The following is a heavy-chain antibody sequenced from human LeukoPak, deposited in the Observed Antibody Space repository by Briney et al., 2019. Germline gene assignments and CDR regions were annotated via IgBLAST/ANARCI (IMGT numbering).Heavy chain of an antibody. V-gene: IGHV4-34*01. CDR3: ASRYYDFWSGYPGHFDY. CDR1: GGSFSGYY. D-gene: IGHD3-3*01. J-gene: IGHJ4*02. Sequence: PSETLSLTCVVYGGSFSGYYWSWIRQPPGKGLEWIGEINHSGSTNYNPSLKSRVTISVDTSKNQFSLKLSSVTAADTAVYYCASRYYDFWSGYPGHFDYWGQGTLVTVSS. CDR2: INHSGST.